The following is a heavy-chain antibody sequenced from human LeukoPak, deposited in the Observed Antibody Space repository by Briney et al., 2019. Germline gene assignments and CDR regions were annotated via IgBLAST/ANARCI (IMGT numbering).Heavy chain of an antibody. CDR3: ARREYFDSSGFGTGYYSMDV. Sequence: ASVKVSCKVSGYTLTELSMHWVRQAPGKGLEWMGGFDPEDGETIYAPKFQGRVTMTRDTSTSTAYMELSSLRSEDTAVYYCARREYFDSSGFGTGYYSMDVWGQGTTVTVSS. V-gene: IGHV1-24*01. CDR1: GYTLTELS. CDR2: FDPEDGET. J-gene: IGHJ6*02. D-gene: IGHD3-22*01.